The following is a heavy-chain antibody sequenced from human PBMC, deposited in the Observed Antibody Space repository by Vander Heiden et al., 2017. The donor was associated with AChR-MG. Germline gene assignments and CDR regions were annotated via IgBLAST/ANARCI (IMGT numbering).Heavy chain of an antibody. V-gene: IGHV1-69*01. D-gene: IGHD2-2*01. CDR1: GGTFSSYA. CDR3: ARVGCSSTSCYSVSGWFDP. Sequence: QVQLVQSGAEVKKPGSSVKVSCKASGGTFSSYAISWVRQAPGQGLEWMGGIIPIFGTANYAQKFQGRVTITADESTSTAYMELSSLRSEDTAVYYCARVGCSSTSCYSVSGWFDPWGQGTLVTVSS. J-gene: IGHJ5*02. CDR2: IIPIFGTA.